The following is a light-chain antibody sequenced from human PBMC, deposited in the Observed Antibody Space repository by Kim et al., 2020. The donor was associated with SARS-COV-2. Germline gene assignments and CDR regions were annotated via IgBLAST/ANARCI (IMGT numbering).Light chain of an antibody. CDR1: QTVSGY. V-gene: IGKV3-11*01. CDR3: QQRDNWPIT. CDR2: DAS. Sequence: EIVLTQSPDTLSLSPGERATLSCRTSQTVSGYLSWYQQKPGQAPRLLMFDASKRATGIPARFSGSGSGTEFTLTISSLEPEDFAIYYCQQRDNWPITFGQGTRLEIK. J-gene: IGKJ5*01.